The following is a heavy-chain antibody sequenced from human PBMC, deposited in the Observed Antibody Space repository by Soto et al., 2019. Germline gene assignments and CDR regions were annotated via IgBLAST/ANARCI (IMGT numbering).Heavy chain of an antibody. D-gene: IGHD3-22*01. Sequence: VQLVESGGGEVQPGRSLRLSCAASGFKYTDFALHWVRQAPGKGLEWVAIISYDGSDKYYADSVKGRFVICRDNPKNTLYLEMNSLRPEDTAVYFCARRAWDSYYAIDVWGQGTTVTVFS. CDR1: GFKYTDFA. J-gene: IGHJ6*02. CDR2: ISYDGSDK. V-gene: IGHV3-30*09. CDR3: ARRAWDSYYAIDV.